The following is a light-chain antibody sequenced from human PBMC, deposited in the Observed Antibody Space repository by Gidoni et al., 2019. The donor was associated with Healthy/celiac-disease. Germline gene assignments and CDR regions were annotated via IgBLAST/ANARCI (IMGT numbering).Light chain of an antibody. Sequence: ENVLTQSPGTLSLSPGERATLTCRASQSVSSSYLAWYQQKPVQAPRLLIYGASSRATGIPDRFSGSGSGTDFTLTISRLEPEDFAVYYCQQGLTFGGGTKVEIK. J-gene: IGKJ4*01. CDR3: QQGLT. CDR1: QSVSSSY. CDR2: GAS. V-gene: IGKV3-20*01.